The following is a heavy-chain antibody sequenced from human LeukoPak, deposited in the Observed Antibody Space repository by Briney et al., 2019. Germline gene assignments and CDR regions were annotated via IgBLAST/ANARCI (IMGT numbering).Heavy chain of an antibody. D-gene: IGHD6-13*01. CDR2: ISGSGGST. Sequence: PGGSLRLSCAASGFTFSSYAMSWVRQAPGKGLEWVSAISGSGGSTYYADSVKGRFTISRDNSKNTLYLQMNSLRAEDTAVYYCAKAGYGEQQLEPYYYYYYYMDVWGKGTTVTVSS. J-gene: IGHJ6*03. V-gene: IGHV3-23*01. CDR1: GFTFSSYA. CDR3: AKAGYGEQQLEPYYYYYYYMDV.